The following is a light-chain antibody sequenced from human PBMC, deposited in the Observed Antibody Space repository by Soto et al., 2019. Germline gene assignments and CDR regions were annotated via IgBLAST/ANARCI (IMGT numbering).Light chain of an antibody. CDR1: QRISISY. J-gene: IGKJ1*01. V-gene: IGKV3-20*01. CDR2: STS. Sequence: EIVLTQSPGTLSLSPGERATLSCRASQRISISYLAWYQQQPGQAPRLLIHSTSTRATGIPDRFSGSGSGTDFTLTISKLEPGDFAVYYCQQYGGSSWTFGQGTK. CDR3: QQYGGSSWT.